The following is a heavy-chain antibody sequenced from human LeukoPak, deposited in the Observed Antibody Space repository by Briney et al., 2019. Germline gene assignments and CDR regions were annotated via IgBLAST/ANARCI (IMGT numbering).Heavy chain of an antibody. V-gene: IGHV4-59*08. CDR2: IYYSGST. CDR3: ARHAAALRFLEWLPDYYYYYYYMDV. J-gene: IGHJ6*03. CDR1: GGSISSYY. D-gene: IGHD3-3*01. Sequence: SETLSLTCTVSGGSISSYYWSWIRQPPGKGLEWIGYIYYSGSTNYNPSLKSRVTISVDTSKNQFSLKLSSVTAADTAVYYCARHAAALRFLEWLPDYYYYYYYMDVWGKGTTVTVSS.